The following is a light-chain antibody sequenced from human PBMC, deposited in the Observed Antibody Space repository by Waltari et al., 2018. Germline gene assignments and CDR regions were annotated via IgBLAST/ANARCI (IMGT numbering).Light chain of an antibody. V-gene: IGLV8-61*01. J-gene: IGLJ3*02. Sequence: QTVVTQETSLSVSPGATVTLTCDLNSASVSTSHYPSWYQQTPGQAPRTLMYQSNTRTAGVPDRFSGSIVGTRAALTFRGAEAEDDSFYYCVLYLGGGISVFGGGTRLTVL. CDR2: QSN. CDR1: SASVSTSHY. CDR3: VLYLGGGISV.